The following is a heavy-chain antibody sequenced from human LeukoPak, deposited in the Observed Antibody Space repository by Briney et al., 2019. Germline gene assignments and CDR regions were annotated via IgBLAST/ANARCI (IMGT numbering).Heavy chain of an antibody. J-gene: IGHJ4*02. CDR1: GFTFSSYE. D-gene: IGHD1-14*01. CDR3: ARGNNRREDY. Sequence: SGGSLRLSCAASGFTFSSYEMNWVRQAPGKGLEWVSYISSSGSTIYYADSVKGRFTISRDNAKNSLYLQMNSLRAEDMGVYYCARGNNRREDYWGQGTLVTVSS. V-gene: IGHV3-48*03. CDR2: ISSSGSTI.